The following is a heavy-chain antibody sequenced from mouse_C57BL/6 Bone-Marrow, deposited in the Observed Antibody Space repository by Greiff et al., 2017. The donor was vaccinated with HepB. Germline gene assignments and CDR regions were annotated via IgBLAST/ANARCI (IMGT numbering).Heavy chain of an antibody. D-gene: IGHD1-1*01. Sequence: FQLQQPGAELVKPGASVKLSCKASGYTFTSYWMQWVKQRPGQGLEWIGEIDPSDSYTNYNQKFKGKATLTVDTSSSTAYMQLSSLTSEDSAVYYCARYYYGSSHYFDYWGQGTTLTVSS. CDR3: ARYYYGSSHYFDY. V-gene: IGHV1-50*01. J-gene: IGHJ2*01. CDR1: GYTFTSYW. CDR2: IDPSDSYT.